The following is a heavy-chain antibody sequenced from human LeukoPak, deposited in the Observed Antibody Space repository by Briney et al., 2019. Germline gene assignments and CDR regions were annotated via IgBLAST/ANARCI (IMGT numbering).Heavy chain of an antibody. CDR1: GFTFSSYA. V-gene: IGHV3-23*01. CDR3: AKGGRYYQVFDY. CDR2: ISGSGGST. J-gene: IGHJ4*02. D-gene: IGHD1-26*01. Sequence: GGSLRLSCAASGFTFSSYAVSWVRQAPGKGLEWVSAISGSGGSTYYADSVKGRFTISRDNSKNTLYLQMNSLRAEDTAVYYCAKGGRYYQVFDYWGQGILVTVSS.